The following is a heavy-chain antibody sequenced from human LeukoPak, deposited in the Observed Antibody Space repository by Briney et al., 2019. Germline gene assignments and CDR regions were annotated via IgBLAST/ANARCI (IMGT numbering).Heavy chain of an antibody. V-gene: IGHV4-39*07. CDR2: IYYSGST. D-gene: IGHD6-19*01. J-gene: IGHJ6*03. CDR3: ASTRGAVAATGYYYYYMDV. CDR1: GGSISSSSYY. Sequence: SETLSLTCTVSGGSISSSSYYWGWIRQPPGKGLEWIGSIYYSGSTYYNPSLKSRVTISVDTSKNQFSLKLSSVTAADTAVYYCASTRGAVAATGYYYYYMDVWGKGTTVTVSS.